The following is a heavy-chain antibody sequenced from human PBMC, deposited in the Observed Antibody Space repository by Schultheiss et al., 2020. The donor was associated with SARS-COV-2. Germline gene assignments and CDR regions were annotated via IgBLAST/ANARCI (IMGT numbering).Heavy chain of an antibody. Sequence: GGSLRLSCAASGFTFSSYAMHWVRQAPGKGLEWVAVISYDGSNKYYADSVKGRFTISRDNSKNTLYLQMNSLRAEDTAVYYCARVGDGYNPRDGMDVWGQGTTVTVSS. D-gene: IGHD5-24*01. V-gene: IGHV3-30-3*01. CDR3: ARVGDGYNPRDGMDV. J-gene: IGHJ6*02. CDR1: GFTFSSYA. CDR2: ISYDGSNK.